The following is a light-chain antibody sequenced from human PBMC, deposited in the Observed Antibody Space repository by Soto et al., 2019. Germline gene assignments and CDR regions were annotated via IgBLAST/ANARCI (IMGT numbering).Light chain of an antibody. J-gene: IGKJ1*01. CDR1: QSVTSW. V-gene: IGKV1-5*03. CDR3: QQYRGYSWT. Sequence: DIQMTQSPSTLSASVGDRVTLTCRASQSVTSWLAWYQQKPGKAPNLLIYKASNLEYGVSSRFSGSGYGTEFTLTISGLQPDDFATYYCQQYRGYSWTFGQGTKVEIK. CDR2: KAS.